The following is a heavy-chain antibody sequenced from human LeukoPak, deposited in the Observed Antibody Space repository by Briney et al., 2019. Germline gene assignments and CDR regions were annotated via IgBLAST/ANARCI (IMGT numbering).Heavy chain of an antibody. D-gene: IGHD3-22*01. CDR3: ARGLRTYYYDSSGYATDY. Sequence: SVKVSCKASGGTFSSYAISWVRQAPGQGLEWMGRIIPILGIANYAQKFQGRVTITADKSTSTAYMELGSLRSEDTAVYYCARGLRTYYYDSSGYATDYWGQGTLVTVSS. V-gene: IGHV1-69*04. CDR2: IIPILGIA. J-gene: IGHJ4*02. CDR1: GGTFSSYA.